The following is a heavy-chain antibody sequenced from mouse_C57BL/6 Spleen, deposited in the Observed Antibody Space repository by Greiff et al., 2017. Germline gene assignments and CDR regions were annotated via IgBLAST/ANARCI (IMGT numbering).Heavy chain of an antibody. J-gene: IGHJ3*01. Sequence: EVQLQQSGAELVRPGASVKLSCTASGFNIKDDYMHWVKQRPEQGLEWIGWIDPENGDTEYASKFQGKATITADTSSNTAYLQLSSLTSEDTAVYYCTTSLGGFADWGQGTLVTVSA. CDR3: TTSLGGFAD. D-gene: IGHD3-3*01. CDR1: GFNIKDDY. V-gene: IGHV14-4*01. CDR2: IDPENGDT.